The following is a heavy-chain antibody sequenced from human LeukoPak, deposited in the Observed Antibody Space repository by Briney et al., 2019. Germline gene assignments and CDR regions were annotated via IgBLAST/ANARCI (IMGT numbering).Heavy chain of an antibody. J-gene: IGHJ4*02. Sequence: PGGSLRLSCAASGFTFSSYAMSWVRQAPGKGLEWVSAISGSGGSTYYADSVKGRFTISRDNSKNTLYLQMNSLRAEDTAVYYCAKESSYYDFWSGFPESDYWGQGTLVTVSS. D-gene: IGHD3-3*01. CDR1: GFTFSSYA. CDR3: AKESSYYDFWSGFPESDY. CDR2: ISGSGGST. V-gene: IGHV3-23*01.